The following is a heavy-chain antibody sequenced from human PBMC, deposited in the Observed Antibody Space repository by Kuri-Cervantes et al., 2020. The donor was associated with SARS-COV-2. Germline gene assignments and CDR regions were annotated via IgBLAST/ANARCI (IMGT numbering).Heavy chain of an antibody. V-gene: IGHV3-53*01. CDR2: IYRGGTT. D-gene: IGHD3-3*01. CDR3: ARHRDFWNDGMDV. J-gene: IGHJ6*02. CDR1: GFTVSRNY. Sequence: LTCAVSGFTVSRNYMSWVRQAPGKGLEWVSIIYRGGTTYYADSVKGRFTISRDISKDTVYLQMDTLRAEDTAVYYCARHRDFWNDGMDVWGQGTTVTVSS.